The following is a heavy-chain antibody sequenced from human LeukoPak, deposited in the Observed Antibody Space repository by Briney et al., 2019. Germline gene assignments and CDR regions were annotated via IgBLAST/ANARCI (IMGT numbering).Heavy chain of an antibody. Sequence: SETLSLTCTVSGGSISSGSYYWSWIRQPAGKGLEWIGRIYTSGSTNYNPSLKSRVTISVDTSKNQFSLKLSSVTAADTAVYYCARAAWDYGGPSDYFDYWGQGTLVTVSS. J-gene: IGHJ4*02. D-gene: IGHD4-23*01. V-gene: IGHV4-61*02. CDR2: IYTSGST. CDR1: GGSISSGSYY. CDR3: ARAAWDYGGPSDYFDY.